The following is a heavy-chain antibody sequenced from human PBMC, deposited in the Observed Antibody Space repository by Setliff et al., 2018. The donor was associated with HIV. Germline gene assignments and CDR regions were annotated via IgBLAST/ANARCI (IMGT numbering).Heavy chain of an antibody. D-gene: IGHD3-22*01. J-gene: IGHJ4*02. V-gene: IGHV4-30-2*01. CDR1: GGSIGSAGYS. CDR2: INYSGST. CDR3: SRLGRAIDRGGYSLRFDY. Sequence: SETLSLTCTVSGGSIGSAGYSWTWIRQPPGKGLEWIGYINYSGSTYYNPSLKSRVTISKDRSKNQFSLKLSSVTAADTAVYYCSRLGRAIDRGGYSLRFDYWGQGTLVTVSS.